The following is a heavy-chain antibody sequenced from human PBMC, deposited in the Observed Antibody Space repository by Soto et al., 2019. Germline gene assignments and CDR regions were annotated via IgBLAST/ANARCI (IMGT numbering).Heavy chain of an antibody. J-gene: IGHJ4*02. CDR2: THYSGST. CDR3: ARSPEATVTAFDY. D-gene: IGHD4-17*01. CDR1: GGSISSGGYY. Sequence: QVQLQESGPGLVKPSQTLSLTCTVSGGSISSGGYYWSWIRQHPGKGLEWIGYTHYSGSTYYNPSLKSRVTISVGTSKNQFSLRLSSVTAADTAVYYCARSPEATVTAFDYWGQGTLVTVSS. V-gene: IGHV4-31*03.